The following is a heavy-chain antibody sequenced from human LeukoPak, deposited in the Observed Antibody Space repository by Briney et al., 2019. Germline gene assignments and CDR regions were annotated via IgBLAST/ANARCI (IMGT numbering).Heavy chain of an antibody. CDR1: GSTFTTFG. V-gene: IGHV1-18*01. D-gene: IGHD2-2*01. CDR2: ISAYNGNT. Sequence: ASGKLSCKAAGSTFTTFGTSWWRRAPGHGLGGLGWISAYNGNTNYAQKLQGRVTMTTHTSTRTAYMELRRLRSDDTAVYYCARDSTLWGFDYWGQGGLVTVSS. CDR3: ARDSTLWGFDY. J-gene: IGHJ4*02.